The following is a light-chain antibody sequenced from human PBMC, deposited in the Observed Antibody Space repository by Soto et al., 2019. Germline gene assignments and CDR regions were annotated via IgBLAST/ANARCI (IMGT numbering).Light chain of an antibody. CDR1: TNDVGGYTY. CDR3: SSYTNTGTLL. V-gene: IGLV2-14*01. J-gene: IGLJ2*01. CDR2: AVT. Sequence: QLVLTQPASVSGSPGQSVTISCTGTTNDVGGYTYVSWHQQRPGKAPKLMIYAVTNRPSGVSNRFSGSKSGNTASLTISGLQAEDEADYYCSSYTNTGTLLFGGGTKLTVL.